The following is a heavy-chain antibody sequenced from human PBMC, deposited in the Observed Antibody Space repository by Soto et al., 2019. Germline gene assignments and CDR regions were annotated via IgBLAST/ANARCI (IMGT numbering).Heavy chain of an antibody. CDR1: GFTISGAW. CDR2: IKTKTQGETT. CDR3: TTGSVEGY. D-gene: IGHD1-26*01. J-gene: IGHJ4*02. V-gene: IGHV3-15*07. Sequence: EVQLVESGGGLVKPGGSLRLSCAASGFTISGAWMNWVRQAPGKGLEWVGRIKTKTQGETTDYAAPVKGRFTISRDDSENMLSLHINSLKIEDTAVYYCTTGSVEGYWGQGTLVTVSS.